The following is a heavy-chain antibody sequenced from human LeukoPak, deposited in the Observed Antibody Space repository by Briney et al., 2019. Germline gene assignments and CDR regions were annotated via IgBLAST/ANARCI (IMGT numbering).Heavy chain of an antibody. Sequence: GASVKVSCKASGYTFTNYYIQWVRQAPGQGLEWMGIINPSGGTTSYAQKFQDRITVTRDTSTSTVYMELSSLRSEDTAVYYCARAEDTAMFKWGQGTLVTVSS. V-gene: IGHV1-46*01. CDR3: ARAEDTAMFK. J-gene: IGHJ4*02. CDR2: INPSGGTT. CDR1: GYTFTNYY. D-gene: IGHD5-18*01.